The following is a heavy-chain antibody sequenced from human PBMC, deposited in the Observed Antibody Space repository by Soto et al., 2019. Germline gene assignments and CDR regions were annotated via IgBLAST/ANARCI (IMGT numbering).Heavy chain of an antibody. CDR3: TRRRYFYFGLDV. CDR2: IRSKASNYAT. CDR1: GFSISGFA. Sequence: VGSLRLSCGVSGFSISGFALHWVRQTPGKGLEWIGRIRSKASNYATAYGASAKGRFTISRDDAKNTAYLQMNSLKIEDTAVYYCTRRRYFYFGLDVWGQGTTVTVSS. D-gene: IGHD6-25*01. V-gene: IGHV3-73*01. J-gene: IGHJ6*02.